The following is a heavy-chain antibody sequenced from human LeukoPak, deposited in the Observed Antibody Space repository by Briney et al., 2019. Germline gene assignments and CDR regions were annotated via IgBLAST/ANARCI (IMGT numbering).Heavy chain of an antibody. CDR2: ISGSGGST. D-gene: IGHD2-15*01. J-gene: IGHJ6*02. CDR3: AKTLRKERNIVVVVAASGMDV. CDR1: GFTFSSYA. Sequence: PGGSLRLSCAASGFTFSSYAMSWVRQARGKGLEWVSAISGSGGSTYYADSVKGRFTISRDNSKNTLYLQMNSLRAEDTAVYYCAKTLRKERNIVVVVAASGMDVWGQGTTVTVSS. V-gene: IGHV3-23*01.